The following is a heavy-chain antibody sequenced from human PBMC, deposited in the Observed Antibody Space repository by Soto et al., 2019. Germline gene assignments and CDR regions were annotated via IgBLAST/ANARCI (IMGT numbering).Heavy chain of an antibody. V-gene: IGHV3-21*02. D-gene: IGHD3-22*01. CDR2: ITGSSSYI. Sequence: EVQLVESGGGLVKPGGSLRLSCAASGFTFSSYSMNWVGQAPGKGLEWVSSITGSSSYIYYADSVKGRFTISRDNAKNSLYLQMNSLRAEDTAVYYCARDVYYYDSSAYWAYWGQGTLVTVSS. CDR3: ARDVYYYDSSAYWAY. J-gene: IGHJ4*02. CDR1: GFTFSSYS.